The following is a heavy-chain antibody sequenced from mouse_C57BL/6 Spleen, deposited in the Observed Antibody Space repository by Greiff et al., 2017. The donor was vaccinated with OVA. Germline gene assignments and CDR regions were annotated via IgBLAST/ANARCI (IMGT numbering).Heavy chain of an antibody. Sequence: VQLQQSGAELVKPGASVKLSCKASGYTFTSYWMHWVKQRPGQGLEWIGMIHPNSGSTNYNEKFKSKATLTVDKSSSTAYMQLSSLTSEDSAVYYCARSDTTVVATNRYFDVWGTGTTVTVSS. V-gene: IGHV1-64*01. J-gene: IGHJ1*03. CDR3: ARSDTTVVATNRYFDV. CDR1: GYTFTSYW. CDR2: IHPNSGST. D-gene: IGHD1-1*01.